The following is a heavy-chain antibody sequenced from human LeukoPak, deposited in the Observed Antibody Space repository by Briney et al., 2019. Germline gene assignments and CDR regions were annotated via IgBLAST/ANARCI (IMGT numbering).Heavy chain of an antibody. J-gene: IGHJ5*02. V-gene: IGHV4-59*01. Sequence: SETLPLTCTVSGGSISSYYWSWIRQPPGKGLEWIGYIYYSGSTNYNPSLKSRVTISVDTSKNQFSLKLSSVTAADTAVYYCASVTVGATGWFDPWGQGTLVTVSS. CDR3: ASVTVGATGWFDP. CDR1: GGSISSYY. D-gene: IGHD1-26*01. CDR2: IYYSGST.